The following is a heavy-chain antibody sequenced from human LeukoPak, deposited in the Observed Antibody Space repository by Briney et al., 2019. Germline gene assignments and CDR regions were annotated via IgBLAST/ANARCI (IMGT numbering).Heavy chain of an antibody. CDR3: ARVVRVYYYDSGYYFDY. V-gene: IGHV3-7*01. J-gene: IGHJ4*02. D-gene: IGHD3-22*01. Sequence: PGGSLRLSCAASGFTFSSYWMSWVRQAPGKGLEWVANIKQDGSEKYYVDSVKGRFTISRDNAKNSLYLQMNSLRAEDTAVYYCARVVRVYYYDSGYYFDYWGQGTLVTVSS. CDR1: GFTFSSYW. CDR2: IKQDGSEK.